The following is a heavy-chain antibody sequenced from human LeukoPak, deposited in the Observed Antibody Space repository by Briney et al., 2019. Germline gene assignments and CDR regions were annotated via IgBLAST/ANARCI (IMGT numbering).Heavy chain of an antibody. V-gene: IGHV1-8*03. J-gene: IGHJ4*02. CDR3: AGAIRYQLLSDY. CDR1: GYTFSTYD. Sequence: ASVKVSCKTSGYTFSTYDINWLRQAAGQGLEWMGWMNPNSANTGFAQKFQGRATITRDTSISTAYLELSSLTSGDTAVYYCAGAIRYQLLSDYWGQGTLVTVSS. D-gene: IGHD2-2*01. CDR2: MNPNSANT.